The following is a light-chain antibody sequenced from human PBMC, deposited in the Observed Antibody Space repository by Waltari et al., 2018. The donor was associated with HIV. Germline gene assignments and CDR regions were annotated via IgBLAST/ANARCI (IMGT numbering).Light chain of an antibody. V-gene: IGLV2-23*01. CDR2: ETS. CDR1: SSDVGRYFL. J-gene: IGLJ1*01. Sequence: QSALTPPASVSGSPGQSITISCSGTSSDVGRYFLVSWYQQHPGKAPKLIIYETSKRLSGVSNRFSGSKSGNTASLTISGLQAEDEADYHCCSYAGGIRYVFGTGTKVSVL. CDR3: CSYAGGIRYV.